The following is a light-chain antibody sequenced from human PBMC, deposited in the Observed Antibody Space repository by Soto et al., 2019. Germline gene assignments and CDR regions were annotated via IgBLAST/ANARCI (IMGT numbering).Light chain of an antibody. CDR3: QQYNSYPYT. V-gene: IGKV1-5*03. CDR1: QSISSW. J-gene: IGKJ2*01. Sequence: DIQMTQSPSTLSASVGDRVTITCRASQSISSWLAWYQQKPGKAPKLLIYKAFSLESGVPSRFSGSGSGTEFTLTICSLQPDDFATYYCQQYNSYPYTCGQGTKLEIK. CDR2: KAF.